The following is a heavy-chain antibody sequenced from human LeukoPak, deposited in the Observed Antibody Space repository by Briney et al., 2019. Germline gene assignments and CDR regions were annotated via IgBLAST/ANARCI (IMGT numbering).Heavy chain of an antibody. CDR1: GYTFTSYG. J-gene: IGHJ4*02. D-gene: IGHD6-19*01. CDR2: ISAYNGNT. CDR3: ARDREKAVAGRGRFDY. V-gene: IGHV1-18*01. Sequence: ASVKVSCKASGYTFTSYGISWVRQAPGQGLEWMGWISAYNGNTNYAQKLQGRVTITTDTSTSTAYMELRSLRSDDTAVYYCARDREKAVAGRGRFDYWGQGTLVTVSS.